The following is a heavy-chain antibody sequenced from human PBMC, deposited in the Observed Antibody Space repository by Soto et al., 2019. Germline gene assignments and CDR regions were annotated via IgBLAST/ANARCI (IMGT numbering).Heavy chain of an antibody. CDR1: GGSVSSGSYY. Sequence: PSETLSLTCTVSGGSVSSGSYYWSWIRQPPGKGLEWIGYIYYSGSTNYNPSLKSRVTISVDTSKNKFSLKLSSVTAADKAVDYCARVGRGSFFGMDVWGQGSTVTVSS. CDR3: ARVGRGSFFGMDV. CDR2: IYYSGST. J-gene: IGHJ6*01. D-gene: IGHD1-26*01. V-gene: IGHV4-61*01.